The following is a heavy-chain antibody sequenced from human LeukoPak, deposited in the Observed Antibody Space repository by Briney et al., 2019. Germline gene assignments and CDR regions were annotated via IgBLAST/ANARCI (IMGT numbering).Heavy chain of an antibody. Sequence: GGSLRLSCAASGFTFSSYAMSWVRQAPGKGLEWVSAISGSGGSTYYADSVKGRFTISRDNSKNTLYLQMNSLRAEDTAVYYCAKDPYSGSYYLEYFQHWGQGTLVTVSS. CDR1: GFTFSSYA. V-gene: IGHV3-23*01. D-gene: IGHD1-26*01. CDR3: AKDPYSGSYYLEYFQH. J-gene: IGHJ1*01. CDR2: ISGSGGST.